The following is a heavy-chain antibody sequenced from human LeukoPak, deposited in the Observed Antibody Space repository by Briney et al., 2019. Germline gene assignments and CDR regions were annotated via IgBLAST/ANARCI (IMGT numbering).Heavy chain of an antibody. CDR1: GYTFTSYG. Sequence: ASVKVSCKASGYTFTSYGISWVRQAPGQGLEWMGWISAYNGNTNYAQKLQGRGTRTTDTSTSTAYMELRSLRSDDTAVYYCARGGRHRYCSSTSCSDYWGQGTLVTVSS. CDR3: ARGGRHRYCSSTSCSDY. J-gene: IGHJ4*02. V-gene: IGHV1-18*01. D-gene: IGHD2-2*01. CDR2: ISAYNGNT.